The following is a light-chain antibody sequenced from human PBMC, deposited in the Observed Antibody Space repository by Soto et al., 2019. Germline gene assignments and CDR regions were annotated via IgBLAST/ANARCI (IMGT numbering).Light chain of an antibody. V-gene: IGKV1-27*01. CDR1: QGISNY. J-gene: IGKJ1*01. CDR2: AAS. CDR3: QKYNSDHRT. Sequence: IHMTQSPSPLSASVGDRATITCRASQGISNYLAWYQQKPGKVPKLLIYAASTLQSGVPSRFSGSGSGTDFTLTISSLQPEDVATYYCQKYNSDHRTFGQGTKVDIK.